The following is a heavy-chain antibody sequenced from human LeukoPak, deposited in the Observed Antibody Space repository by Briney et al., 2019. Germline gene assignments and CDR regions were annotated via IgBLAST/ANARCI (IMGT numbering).Heavy chain of an antibody. D-gene: IGHD2-15*01. CDR1: GGSFSGYY. V-gene: IGHV4-34*01. J-gene: IGHJ4*02. CDR3: ARVFRGGGFSYYFDY. CDR2: INHSGST. Sequence: SETLSLTCAVYGGSFSGYYWSWIRQPPGKGLEWIGEINHSGSTNYNPSLKSRVTISVDTSKNQFSLKLSSVTAADTAVYYCARVFRGGGFSYYFDYWGQGTLVTVSS.